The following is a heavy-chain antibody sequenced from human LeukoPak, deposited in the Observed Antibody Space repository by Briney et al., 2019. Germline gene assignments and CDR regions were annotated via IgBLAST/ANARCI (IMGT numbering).Heavy chain of an antibody. CDR2: INPNSSGT. V-gene: IGHV1-2*02. Sequence: ASVKVSCKASGYTFTDYFMHWVRRAPGQGLEWMAWINPNSSGTDYAQKFQGRVTMTRDTSISTAYMELSRLRSDDTAVYYCARRMWVREYQLLSAVHAFDIWGQGTMVTVSS. D-gene: IGHD2-2*01. CDR1: GYTFTDYF. CDR3: ARRMWVREYQLLSAVHAFDI. J-gene: IGHJ3*02.